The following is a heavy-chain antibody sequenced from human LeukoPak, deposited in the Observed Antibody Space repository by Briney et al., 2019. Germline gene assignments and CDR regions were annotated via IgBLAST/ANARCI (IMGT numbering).Heavy chain of an antibody. D-gene: IGHD3-10*01. J-gene: IGHJ4*02. V-gene: IGHV3-53*01. CDR3: AKVKGWYGEGYFDY. Sequence: GGYLRLSCAASGFAVSSNYMNWDRQAPGKGLEWVSVIYSDGRTYYVDSVKCRFTISRDISNNTLFLEMTSLRAEDTAVYYCAKVKGWYGEGYFDYWGQGTLVTVSS. CDR2: IYSDGRT. CDR1: GFAVSSNY.